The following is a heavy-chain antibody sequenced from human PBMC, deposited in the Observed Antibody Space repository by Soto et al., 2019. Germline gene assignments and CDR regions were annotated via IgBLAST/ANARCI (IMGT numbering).Heavy chain of an antibody. CDR1: GYSFTSYW. CDR3: ARLGGYCSITKCYGGGDY. J-gene: IGHJ4*02. V-gene: IGHV5-51*01. Sequence: GGSLKISCKGSGYSFTSYWIGWVRQMPGKGLEWMGIIYPGDSDTRYSPSFQGQVTISADKSISTAYLQWSSLKASDTAMYYCARLGGYCSITKCYGGGDYWGQGTLVTVS. CDR2: IYPGDSDT. D-gene: IGHD2-2*01.